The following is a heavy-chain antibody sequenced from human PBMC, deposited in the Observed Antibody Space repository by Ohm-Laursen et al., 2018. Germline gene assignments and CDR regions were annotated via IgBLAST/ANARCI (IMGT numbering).Heavy chain of an antibody. CDR3: AKARYYYDSSGHFDY. V-gene: IGHV3-30*18. CDR2: ISYDGSNK. J-gene: IGHJ4*02. CDR1: GFTFSNAW. D-gene: IGHD3-22*01. Sequence: RSLRLSCAASGFTFSNAWMSWVRQAPGKGLEWVAVISYDGSNKYYADSVKGRFTISRDNSKNTLYLQMNSLRAEDTAVYYCAKARYYYDSSGHFDYWGQGTLVTVSS.